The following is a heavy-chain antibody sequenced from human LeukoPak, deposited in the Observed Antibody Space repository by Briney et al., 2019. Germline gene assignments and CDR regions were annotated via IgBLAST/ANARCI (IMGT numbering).Heavy chain of an antibody. V-gene: IGHV1-2*06. CDR1: GYTFTGYY. D-gene: IGHD3-3*01. CDR3: ARAQGYYDFWSGDFDY. Sequence: ASVTVSCKASGYTFTGYYMHWVRQAPGQGLEWMGRINPNSGGTNYAQKFQGRVTMTRDTSISTAYMELSRLRSDDTAVYYCARAQGYYDFWSGDFDYWGQGTLVTVSS. J-gene: IGHJ4*02. CDR2: INPNSGGT.